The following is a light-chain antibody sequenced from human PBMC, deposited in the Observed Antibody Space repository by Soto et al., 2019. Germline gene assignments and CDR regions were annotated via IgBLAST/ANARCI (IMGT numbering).Light chain of an antibody. CDR1: KNDIGVYDF. Sequence: QSALTQPPSASGSPGQSVTISCTGTKNDIGVYDFVSWYQHHPGKAPRLIIYEVVQRPSGVPDRFSGSKSGNTASLTVSGLQAAYEADYVCKSYAGSNTYVFGSGTKLTVL. CDR3: KSYAGSNTYV. V-gene: IGLV2-8*01. J-gene: IGLJ1*01. CDR2: EVV.